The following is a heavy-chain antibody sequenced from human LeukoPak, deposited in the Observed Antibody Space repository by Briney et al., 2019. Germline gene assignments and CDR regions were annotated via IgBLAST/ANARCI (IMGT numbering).Heavy chain of an antibody. CDR2: IWYDGSNK. D-gene: IGHD6-13*01. V-gene: IGHV3-33*01. Sequence: QPGGSLRLFCAASGFTFSSYGMHWVRQAPGKGLEWVAVIWYDGSNKYYADSVKGRFTISRDNSKNTLYLQMNSLRAEDTAVYYCARGLYSSSWYESYYWGQGTLVTVSS. J-gene: IGHJ4*02. CDR1: GFTFSSYG. CDR3: ARGLYSSSWYESYY.